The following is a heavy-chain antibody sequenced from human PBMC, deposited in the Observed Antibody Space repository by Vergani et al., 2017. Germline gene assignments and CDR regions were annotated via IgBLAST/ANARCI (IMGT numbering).Heavy chain of an antibody. D-gene: IGHD3-22*01. V-gene: IGHV3-48*03. J-gene: IGHJ4*02. CDR2: ISSSGSTI. CDR1: GFTFSSYE. Sequence: EVQLVESGGGLVQPGGSLRLSCAASGFTFSSYEMNWVRQAPGKGLEWVSYISSSGSTIYYADSVKGRFTISRDNAENSLYLQMNSLRAEDTAVYYCARMGTDSSGYFIDYWGQGTLVTVSS. CDR3: ARMGTDSSGYFIDY.